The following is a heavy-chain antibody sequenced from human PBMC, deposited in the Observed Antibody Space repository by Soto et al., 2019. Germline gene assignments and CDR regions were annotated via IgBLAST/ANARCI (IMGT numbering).Heavy chain of an antibody. D-gene: IGHD3-22*01. CDR1: GFTFADYA. J-gene: IGHJ4*02. CDR3: AKAKFYYDSSPYDS. V-gene: IGHV3-43*02. Sequence: VQMVESGGGVVHPGGSLRLSCAVSGFTFADYAVHWVRQSAGKGLEWVSFINADGSEKYYADSVRGRFTISRDNSKDSFYLQMNSLRLEDTAMYYCAKAKFYYDSSPYDSWGQGTLVTVPS. CDR2: INADGSEK.